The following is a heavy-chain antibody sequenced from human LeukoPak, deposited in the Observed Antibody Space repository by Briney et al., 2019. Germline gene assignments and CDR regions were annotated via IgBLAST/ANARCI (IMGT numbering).Heavy chain of an antibody. Sequence: EGSVKVSCKASGYTFTGYYMHWVRQAPGQGLEWMGWINPNSGGTNYAQKFQGRVTMTRDTSISTAYMELSRLRSDDTAVYYCARDEGYDYGDYEVLYYYYGMDVWGQGTTVTVSS. D-gene: IGHD4-17*01. CDR2: INPNSGGT. CDR3: ARDEGYDYGDYEVLYYYYGMDV. J-gene: IGHJ6*02. CDR1: GYTFTGYY. V-gene: IGHV1-2*02.